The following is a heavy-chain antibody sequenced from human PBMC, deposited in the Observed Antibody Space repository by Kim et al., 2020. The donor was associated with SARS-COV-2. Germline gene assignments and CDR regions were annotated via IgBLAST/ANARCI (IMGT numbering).Heavy chain of an antibody. V-gene: IGHV4-34*01. CDR3: ARGQDIVATVFDY. Sequence: YNPSLKSRVTISVDTSKNQFSLKLSSVTAADTAVYYCARGQDIVATVFDYWGQGTLVTVSS. J-gene: IGHJ4*02. D-gene: IGHD5-12*01.